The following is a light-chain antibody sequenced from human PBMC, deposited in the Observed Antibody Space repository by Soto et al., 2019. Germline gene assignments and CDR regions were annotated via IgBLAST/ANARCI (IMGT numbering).Light chain of an antibody. Sequence: DIQMTQSPSSLSASVGDRVTITCRASQDISNYLVWFQQKPGKAPRPLIYDASSLKSGVPSKFSGSGFGTEFTLTITSLQPEDFATYYCQQYNTSPWTFGQGTKVEIK. CDR3: QQYNTSPWT. V-gene: IGKV1-16*02. CDR2: DAS. J-gene: IGKJ1*01. CDR1: QDISNY.